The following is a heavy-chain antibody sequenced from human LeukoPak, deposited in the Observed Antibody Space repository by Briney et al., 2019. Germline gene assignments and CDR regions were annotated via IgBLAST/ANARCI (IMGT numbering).Heavy chain of an antibody. CDR2: FDPEDGET. J-gene: IGHJ4*02. D-gene: IGHD6-19*01. V-gene: IGHV1-24*01. Sequence: ASVKVSCKVSGYTLTELSMHWVRQAPGKGLEWMGGFDPEDGETIYAQKFQGRVTMTRDTSISTAYMELSRLRSDDTAVYYCARDSRYSSGWYFSIGLSGIDYWGQGTLVTVSS. CDR1: GYTLTELS. CDR3: ARDSRYSSGWYFSIGLSGIDY.